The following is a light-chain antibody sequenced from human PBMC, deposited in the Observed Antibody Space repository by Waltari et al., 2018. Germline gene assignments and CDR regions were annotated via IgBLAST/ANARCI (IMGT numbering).Light chain of an antibody. CDR3: CSYVRSVSFV. V-gene: IGLV2-23*02. CDR2: EVD. Sequence: QSALTQPASLSGSPGQSTTTPRPCTTRDVGYYNRVSWYPQHPGKAPKLLIYEVDMRRSGISNRFSGSKSGNTASLTISGLQAEDEADYYCCSYVRSVSFVFGGGTKLTVL. J-gene: IGLJ2*01. CDR1: TRDVGYYNR.